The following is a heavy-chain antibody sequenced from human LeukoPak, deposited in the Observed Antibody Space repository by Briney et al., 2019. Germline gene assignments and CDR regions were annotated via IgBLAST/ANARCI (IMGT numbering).Heavy chain of an antibody. D-gene: IGHD1-1*01. CDR3: ARAVRGTVQLGY. CDR2: INTDGSST. V-gene: IGHV3-74*01. Sequence: PGGPLRLSCAASGFTFSSYWMHWVRQAPGKGLVWVSRINTDGSSTSYADSVKGRFTISRDNAKNTLYLQMNSLRAEDTAVYYCARAVRGTVQLGYWGQGTLVTVSS. J-gene: IGHJ4*02. CDR1: GFTFSSYW.